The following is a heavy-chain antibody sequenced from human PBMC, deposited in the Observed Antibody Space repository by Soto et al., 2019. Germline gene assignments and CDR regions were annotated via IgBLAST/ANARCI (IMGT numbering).Heavy chain of an antibody. J-gene: IGHJ4*02. V-gene: IGHV1-18*01. CDR3: VREGTTSTFDY. CDR2: ISPYNSNT. D-gene: IGHD1-7*01. CDR1: GYTFTNYA. Sequence: QVHLEQSGAEVKKPGASVKVSCNTSGYTFTNYAINWVRQVPAQGLEWVGRISPYNSNTDSAQKLQGRVTMTTDTSTSTADMELRSLRSDDTAVYYCVREGTTSTFDYWGQGTLVTVSS.